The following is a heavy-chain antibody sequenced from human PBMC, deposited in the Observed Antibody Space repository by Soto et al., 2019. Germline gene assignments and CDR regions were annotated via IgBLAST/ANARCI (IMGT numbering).Heavy chain of an antibody. J-gene: IGHJ6*02. CDR2: ISAYNGDS. V-gene: IGHV1-18*01. D-gene: IGHD1-20*01. Sequence: GASVKVSCKASGYSLRSQGISWMRQAPGQGPEWMGWISAYNGDSKYAQTFQGRVTMTTDTSTNTAYMELTSLRSDDTAVYYCARDKPTITTEYYYFMDVWGQGTTVTVSS. CDR1: GYSLRSQG. CDR3: ARDKPTITTEYYYFMDV.